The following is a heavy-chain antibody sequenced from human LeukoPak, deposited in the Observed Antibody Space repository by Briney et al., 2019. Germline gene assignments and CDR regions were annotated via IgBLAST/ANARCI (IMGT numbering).Heavy chain of an antibody. V-gene: IGHV4-4*02. D-gene: IGHD3-10*01. Sequence: PSETLSLTCAVSGGSISSSNWWSWVRQPPGKGLEWIGEIYHSGSTNYNPSLKRRVTISVDKSKNQFSLKLSSVTAADTAVYYCARVSGFGDPAVDYWGQGTLVTVSS. CDR3: ARVSGFGDPAVDY. CDR2: IYHSGST. CDR1: GGSISSSNW. J-gene: IGHJ4*02.